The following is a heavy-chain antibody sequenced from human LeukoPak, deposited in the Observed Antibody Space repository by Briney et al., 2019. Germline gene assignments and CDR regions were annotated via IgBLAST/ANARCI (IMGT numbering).Heavy chain of an antibody. CDR3: AKPREDYDFWSGYYTTPRDAFDI. J-gene: IGHJ3*02. CDR2: INSDGSST. Sequence: PGGSLRLSCAASGFTFSSYWMHWVRQAPGKGLVWVSRINSDGSSTSYADSVKGRFTISRDNAKNTLYLQMNSLRAEDTAVYYCAKPREDYDFWSGYYTTPRDAFDIWGQGTMVTVSS. D-gene: IGHD3-3*01. CDR1: GFTFSSYW. V-gene: IGHV3-74*01.